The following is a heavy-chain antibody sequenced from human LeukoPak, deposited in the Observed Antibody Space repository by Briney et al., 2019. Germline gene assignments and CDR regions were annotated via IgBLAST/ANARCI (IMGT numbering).Heavy chain of an antibody. J-gene: IGHJ6*02. Sequence: GGSLRLSCAASGFTVSSNYMSWVRQAPGKGLEWVANIKQDGSEKYYVDSVKGRFTISRDSAKNSLYLQVNSLRAEDTAVYYCASTTISPVGGMDVWGQGTTVTVPS. D-gene: IGHD2/OR15-2a*01. CDR3: ASTTISPVGGMDV. V-gene: IGHV3-7*05. CDR2: IKQDGSEK. CDR1: GFTVSSNY.